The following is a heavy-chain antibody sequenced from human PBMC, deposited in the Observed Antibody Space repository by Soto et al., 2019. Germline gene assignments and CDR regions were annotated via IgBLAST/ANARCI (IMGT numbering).Heavy chain of an antibody. Sequence: PGGSLRLSCAASGFDFSRHALHWVRQAPGKGLEWVGVIRDDGSNEYYADSVKGRFTISRDDSKNTLYLQMNSLRPEDTAAYYCARVEMATIWFFDFWGQGTLVTVAS. CDR1: GFDFSRHA. V-gene: IGHV3-30-3*01. CDR2: IRDDGSNE. CDR3: ARVEMATIWFFDF. J-gene: IGHJ4*02. D-gene: IGHD5-12*01.